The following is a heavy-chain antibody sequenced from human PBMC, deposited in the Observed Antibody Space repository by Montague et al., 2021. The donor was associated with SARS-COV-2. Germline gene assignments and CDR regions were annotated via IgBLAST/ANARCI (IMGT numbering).Heavy chain of an antibody. D-gene: IGHD3-3*01. CDR2: ITHSGST. Sequence: SETLSLTCAVYTDSFSGYYWSWIRQSPGKGLEWIGEITHSGSTDHNPSLQSRVTISVDKSKKQVSLKLRSLTAADTAVYYCARGADYDFWSGFLRYKWFGPWGQGPPVIVSS. CDR1: TDSFSGYY. J-gene: IGHJ5*02. CDR3: ARGADYDFWSGFLRYKWFGP. V-gene: IGHV4-34*01.